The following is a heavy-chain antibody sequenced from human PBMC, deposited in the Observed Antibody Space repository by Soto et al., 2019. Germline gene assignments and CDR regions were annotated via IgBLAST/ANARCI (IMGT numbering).Heavy chain of an antibody. CDR3: ARGSYYDFWSGYYTSPGLFDY. J-gene: IGHJ4*02. CDR1: GGSISSGGYY. Sequence: QVQLQESGPGLVKPSQTLSLTCTVSGGSISSGGYYWSWIRQHPGKGLEWIGYIYYSGSTYYNPSLKSRVTISVDTSKNQFSLKLSSVTAADTAVYYCARGSYYDFWSGYYTSPGLFDYWGQGTLVTVSS. CDR2: IYYSGST. V-gene: IGHV4-31*03. D-gene: IGHD3-3*01.